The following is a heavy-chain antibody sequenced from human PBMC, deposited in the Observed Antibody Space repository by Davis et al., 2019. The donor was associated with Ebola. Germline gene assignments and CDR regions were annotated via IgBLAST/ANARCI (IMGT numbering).Heavy chain of an antibody. J-gene: IGHJ4*02. D-gene: IGHD1-26*01. V-gene: IGHV3-30-3*01. CDR2: ISYDGSNK. CDR1: GFTFSSYA. Sequence: GESLKISCAASGFTFSSYAMHWVRQAPGKGLEWVAVISYDGSNKYYADSVKGRFTISRDDSKNTVYLRMDSLTPDDTALYYCAVEWEYWGQGTLVTVSS. CDR3: AVEWEY.